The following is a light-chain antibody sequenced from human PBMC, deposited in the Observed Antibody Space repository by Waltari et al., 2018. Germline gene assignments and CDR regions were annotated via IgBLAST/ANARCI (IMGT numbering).Light chain of an antibody. J-gene: IGLJ2*01. CDR2: DNT. CDR1: SSNIGAGYD. Sequence: QSVLTQSPSVSGAPGQKVTISCAGASSNIGAGYDVQWYQQLPGSAPRLVIYDNTNRPSGVPDRISGSKSDTSASLIITGLQAEDEADYFCQSYDRDLNTVVFGGATKLTVL. CDR3: QSYDRDLNTVV. V-gene: IGLV1-40*01.